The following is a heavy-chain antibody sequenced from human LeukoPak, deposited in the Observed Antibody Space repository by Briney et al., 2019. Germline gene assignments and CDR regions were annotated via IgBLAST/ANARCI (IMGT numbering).Heavy chain of an antibody. CDR1: GFTLSSYG. CDR3: ARDWGDGYNEHFQH. D-gene: IGHD5-24*01. V-gene: IGHV3-23*01. J-gene: IGHJ1*01. CDR2: ISGSGGST. Sequence: GGSLRLSCAASGFTLSSYGMSWVRQAPGKGLEWVSAISGSGGSTYYADSVKGRFTISRDNSKNTLYLQMNSLRAEDTAVYYCARDWGDGYNEHFQHWGQGTLVTVSS.